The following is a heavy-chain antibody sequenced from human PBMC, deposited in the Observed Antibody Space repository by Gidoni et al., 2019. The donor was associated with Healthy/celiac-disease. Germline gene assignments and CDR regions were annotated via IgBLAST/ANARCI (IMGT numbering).Heavy chain of an antibody. CDR2: ISGSGGST. Sequence: EVPLFESRGGLVQPGGSLRLSCAASGSPFRSYAMRWVRQAPGKGLEWVSAISGSGGSTYYADSVKGRFTISRDNSKNTLYLQMNSLRAEDTAVYYCAKEDGFWSGFVGGGLDYWGQGTLVTVSS. CDR1: GSPFRSYA. CDR3: AKEDGFWSGFVGGGLDY. V-gene: IGHV3-23*01. D-gene: IGHD3-3*01. J-gene: IGHJ4*02.